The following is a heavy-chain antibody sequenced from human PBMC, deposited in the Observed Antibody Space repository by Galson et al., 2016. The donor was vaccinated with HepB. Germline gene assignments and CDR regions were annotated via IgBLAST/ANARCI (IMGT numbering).Heavy chain of an antibody. CDR1: GFTFSNFA. CDR2: IWYDGTSK. J-gene: IGHJ4*02. Sequence: SLRLSCAASGFTFSNFAMHWVRQAPGKGLEWVAVIWYDGTSKYYVDSVKGRFTISRDSSKSTLNLQMNSLRAGDTAVYYCVKGAGTIDYWGQGTLVTVSS. D-gene: IGHD6-19*01. V-gene: IGHV3-33*06. CDR3: VKGAGTIDY.